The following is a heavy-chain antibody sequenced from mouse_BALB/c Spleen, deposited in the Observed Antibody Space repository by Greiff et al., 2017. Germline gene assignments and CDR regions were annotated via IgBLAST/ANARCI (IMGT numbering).Heavy chain of an antibody. J-gene: IGHJ3*01. Sequence: VQLQQSAAELARPGASVTMSCKASGYTFTSYTMHWVKQRPGQGLEWIGYINPSSGYTEYNQKFKDKTTLTADKSSSTAYMQLSSLTSEDSAVYYCARSYYGNRWFAYWGQGTLVTVSA. CDR3: ARSYYGNRWFAY. V-gene: IGHV1-4*02. CDR2: INPSSGYT. CDR1: GYTFTSYT. D-gene: IGHD2-1*01.